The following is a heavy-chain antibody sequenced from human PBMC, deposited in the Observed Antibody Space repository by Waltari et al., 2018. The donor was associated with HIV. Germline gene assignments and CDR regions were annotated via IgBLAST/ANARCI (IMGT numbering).Heavy chain of an antibody. Sequence: EVQLLESGGGLVEPGGSLTLSCAASGFTFNSYAIYWVRWAPWKGLEWVSYISTRGNTAYYTDSVKGRFTTSRDNSRNTLYLHMASLRAEDTALYYCVKDQGSYMGWGDLWGQGTPVTVSP. J-gene: IGHJ4*02. CDR3: VKDQGSYMGWGDL. CDR2: ISTRGNTA. D-gene: IGHD1-26*01. V-gene: IGHV3-23*01. CDR1: GFTFNSYA.